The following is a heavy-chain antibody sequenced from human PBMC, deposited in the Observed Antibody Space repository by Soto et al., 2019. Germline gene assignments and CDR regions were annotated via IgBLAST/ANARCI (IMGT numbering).Heavy chain of an antibody. CDR2: ISSSSTTK. J-gene: IGHJ5*02. D-gene: IGHD6-19*01. Sequence: PGGSLRLSCAASGFTFNSYSMNWVRQAPGKGLEWVSYISSSSTTKYYTDSVKGRFTISRDNAKNSLYLQMNSLRDDDTAVYYCARPNSGSENWFDPWGQGT. V-gene: IGHV3-48*02. CDR1: GFTFNSYS. CDR3: ARPNSGSENWFDP.